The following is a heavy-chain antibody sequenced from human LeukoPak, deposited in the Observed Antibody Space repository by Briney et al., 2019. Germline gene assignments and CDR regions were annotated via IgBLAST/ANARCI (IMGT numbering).Heavy chain of an antibody. V-gene: IGHV3-21*06. CDR1: GFTFSAYS. Sequence: KPGGSLRLSCAASGFTFSAYSMNWVRQAPGKGLEWVSSISSGSSYIYYAGSVKGRFTISRDNSKNTLYLQMNSLRAEDTAVYYCARELDWSEYYFDYWGQGTLVTVSS. D-gene: IGHD3-9*01. CDR3: ARELDWSEYYFDY. J-gene: IGHJ4*02. CDR2: ISSGSSYI.